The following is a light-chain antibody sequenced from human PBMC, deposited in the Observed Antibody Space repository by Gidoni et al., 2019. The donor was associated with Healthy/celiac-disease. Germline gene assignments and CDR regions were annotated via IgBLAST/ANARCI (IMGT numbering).Light chain of an antibody. Sequence: DIQTTQSPSSLSASVGDRVTITCRASQSISSYLNWYQQKPGKAPKLLIYAASSLQSGVPSRFSGSGSGTDFTLTISSLQPEDFATYYCQQSYSAFGQGTKVEIK. CDR2: AAS. J-gene: IGKJ1*01. V-gene: IGKV1-39*01. CDR1: QSISSY. CDR3: QQSYSA.